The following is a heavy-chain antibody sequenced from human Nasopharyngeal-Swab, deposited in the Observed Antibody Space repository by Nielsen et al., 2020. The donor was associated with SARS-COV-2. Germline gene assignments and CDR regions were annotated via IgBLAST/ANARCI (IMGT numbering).Heavy chain of an antibody. D-gene: IGHD6-19*01. CDR1: GGSISSSSYY. V-gene: IGHV4-39*01. CDR2: IYYSGST. CDR3: ARHDSSGWYFDY. J-gene: IGHJ4*02. Sequence: SETLSLTCTVSGGSISSSSYYWGWIRQPPGKGLEWMGSIYYSGSTYYNPSLKSRVTISVDTSKNQFSLKLSSVTAADTAVYYCARHDSSGWYFDYWGQGTLVTVSS.